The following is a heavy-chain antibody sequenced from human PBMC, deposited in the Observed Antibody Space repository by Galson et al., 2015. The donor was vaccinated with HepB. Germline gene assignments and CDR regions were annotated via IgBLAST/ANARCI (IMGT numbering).Heavy chain of an antibody. CDR3: AKDHSSSAIAYYYYAMDV. CDR2: ISYDGSNK. CDR1: GFTFSSYA. D-gene: IGHD6-13*01. Sequence: CAASGFTFSSYAMHRVRQAPGKGLEWVAVISYDGSNKYYADSVKGRFTISRDNSKNTLYLQMNSLRAEDTAVYYCAKDHSSSAIAYYYYAMDVWGQGTTVTVSS. V-gene: IGHV3-30-3*01. J-gene: IGHJ6*02.